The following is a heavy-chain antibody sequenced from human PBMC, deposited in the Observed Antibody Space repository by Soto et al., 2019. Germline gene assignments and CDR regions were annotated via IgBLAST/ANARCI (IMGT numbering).Heavy chain of an antibody. Sequence: GGFLSLARAASGLCLCSASLNYEQQAPGKGLEWVGRIKSKTDGGTTDYAAPVKGRFTISRDDSKNTLYLQMNSLKTEDTAVYYCTTDIGRERTYYYDSSGKNWFDPWGRGTLVTVSS. CDR1: GLCLCSAS. CDR2: IKSKTDGGTT. V-gene: IGHV3-15*07. J-gene: IGHJ5*02. CDR3: TTDIGRERTYYYDSSGKNWFDP. D-gene: IGHD3-22*01.